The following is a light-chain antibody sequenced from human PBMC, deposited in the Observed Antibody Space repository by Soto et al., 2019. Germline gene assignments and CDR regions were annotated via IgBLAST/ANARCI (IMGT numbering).Light chain of an antibody. Sequence: IVLTQSPGTLSLSPGERATLSCRASQSVGSYLGWYQQRPGQAPRHLIFDVSKRAPGIPARFSGSGSGTDFTLTISSLEPEDFAVYYCQKRINGPTFGGGTKVEIK. J-gene: IGKJ4*01. CDR2: DVS. V-gene: IGKV3-11*01. CDR3: QKRINGPT. CDR1: QSVGSY.